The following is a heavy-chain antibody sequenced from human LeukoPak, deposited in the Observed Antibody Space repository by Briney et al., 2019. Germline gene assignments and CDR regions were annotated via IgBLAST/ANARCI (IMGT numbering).Heavy chain of an antibody. J-gene: IGHJ4*02. V-gene: IGHV4-39*07. CDR3: ARNLIPEQLVLNF. Sequence: SETLSLTCTVSGGSISSSSYYWGWIRQPPGKGLEWIGNIYYSGSSYYNPSLKSRVTISVDTSKNQFSLKLSSVTPEDTAVYYCARNLIPEQLVLNFWGQGTLVTVSS. CDR1: GGSISSSSYY. D-gene: IGHD6-13*01. CDR2: IYYSGSS.